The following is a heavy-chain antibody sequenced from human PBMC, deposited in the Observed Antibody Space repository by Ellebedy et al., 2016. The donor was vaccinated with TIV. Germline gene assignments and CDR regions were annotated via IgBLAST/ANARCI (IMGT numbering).Heavy chain of an antibody. CDR2: INPSGGST. CDR3: ARDQEREVAGYYYYYYGMDV. J-gene: IGHJ6*02. Sequence: ASVKVSCKASGYTFTSYYMHWVRQAPGQGLEWMGIINPSGGSTSYAQKFQGRVTMTRDTSTSTVYMELSSLRSEDTAVYYCARDQEREVAGYYYYYYGMDVWGQGTTVTVSS. D-gene: IGHD6-19*01. CDR1: GYTFTSYY. V-gene: IGHV1-46*01.